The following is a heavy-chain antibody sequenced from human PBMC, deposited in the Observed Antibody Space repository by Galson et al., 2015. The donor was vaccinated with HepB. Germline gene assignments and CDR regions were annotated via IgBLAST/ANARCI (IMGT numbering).Heavy chain of an antibody. Sequence: SVKVSCKASGYTFTDYYMHWLRQAPGQGLEWMGLINPGGDRTSYAQKFQGRVTVTRDASTSTVYMELSSLRPEDTAVFYCARAGYCSGGCYYAFEIWGQGTMVTVSS. CDR2: INPGGDRT. D-gene: IGHD2-15*01. V-gene: IGHV1-46*01. CDR3: ARAGYCSGGCYYAFEI. CDR1: GYTFTDYY. J-gene: IGHJ3*02.